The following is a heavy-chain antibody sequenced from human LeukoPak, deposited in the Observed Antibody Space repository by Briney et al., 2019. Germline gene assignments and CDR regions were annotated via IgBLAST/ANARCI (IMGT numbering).Heavy chain of an antibody. V-gene: IGHV3-23*01. CDR1: GFTFSSYA. CDR3: AKDPRDYDYVWGSYRPLFDY. J-gene: IGHJ4*02. CDR2: TSGSGGST. Sequence: GGSLRLSCAASGFTFSSYAMSWVRQAPGKGLEWVSATSGSGGSTYYADSVKGRFTISRDNSKNTLYLQMNSLRAEDTAVYYCAKDPRDYDYVWGSYRPLFDYWGQGTLVTVSS. D-gene: IGHD3-16*02.